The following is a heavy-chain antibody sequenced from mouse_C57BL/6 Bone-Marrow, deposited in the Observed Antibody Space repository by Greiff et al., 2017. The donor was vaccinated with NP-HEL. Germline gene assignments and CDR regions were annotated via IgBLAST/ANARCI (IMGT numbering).Heavy chain of an antibody. J-gene: IGHJ1*03. D-gene: IGHD1-1*01. Sequence: QVQLKESGAELVRPGTSVKVSCKASGYAFTNYLIEWVKQRPGQGLEWIGVINPGSGGTNYNEKFKGKATLTADKSSSTAYMQLSSLTSEDSAVYFWARKPYYYGRSVWYFDVWGTGTTVTVSS. V-gene: IGHV1-54*01. CDR1: GYAFTNYL. CDR2: INPGSGGT. CDR3: ARKPYYYGRSVWYFDV.